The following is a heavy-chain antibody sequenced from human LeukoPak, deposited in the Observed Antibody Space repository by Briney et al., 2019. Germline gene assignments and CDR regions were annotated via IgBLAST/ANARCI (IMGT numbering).Heavy chain of an antibody. D-gene: IGHD2-2*01. Sequence: PGGSLRLSCSASGFPFSSYGTHWVRQAQGKGLEWVGVIWNDGSKKFYADSVKGRFTISRDNHKNAVYLQMNTLRVDDTAVYDCAKDRNIVIIPAAIEGFDYWGLGSLVTVAS. CDR2: IWNDGSKK. CDR3: AKDRNIVIIPAAIEGFDY. J-gene: IGHJ4*02. CDR1: GFPFSSYG. V-gene: IGHV3-33*06.